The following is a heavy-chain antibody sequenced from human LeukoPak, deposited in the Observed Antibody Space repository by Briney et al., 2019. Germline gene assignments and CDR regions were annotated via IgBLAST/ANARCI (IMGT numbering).Heavy chain of an antibody. CDR1: GFTFSSYW. CDR2: ISDSGDST. J-gene: IGHJ4*02. CDR3: ARPDCSSTSCYTLEY. Sequence: GGSLRLSCAASGFTFSSYWMSWVRQAPGKGLEWVSSISDSGDSTDYADSVKGRFTISRDNAKDTLYLQMNSLRADDTAVYYCARPDCSSTSCYTLEYWGQGTLVTVSS. V-gene: IGHV3-23*01. D-gene: IGHD2-2*02.